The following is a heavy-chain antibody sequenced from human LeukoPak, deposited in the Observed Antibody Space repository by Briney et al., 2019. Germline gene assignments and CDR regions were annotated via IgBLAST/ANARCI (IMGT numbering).Heavy chain of an antibody. CDR3: ARVGSPYYYGSGSYLY. V-gene: IGHV4-59*01. CDR1: GGSISSYY. CDR2: IYYSGST. D-gene: IGHD3-10*01. J-gene: IGHJ4*02. Sequence: SETLSLTCTVSGGSISSYYWSWIRQPPGKGLEWIGYIYYSGSTNYNPSLKSRVTISVDTSKNQFSLKLSSVTAADTAVYYCARVGSPYYYGSGSYLYWGQGTLVTVSS.